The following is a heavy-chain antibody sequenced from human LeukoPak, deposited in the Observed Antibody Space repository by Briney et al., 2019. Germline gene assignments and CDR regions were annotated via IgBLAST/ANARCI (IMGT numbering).Heavy chain of an antibody. Sequence: GGALRLSCAASGFTFSSYSINWVRQAPWKGLEWFSAISSSSSYIWYADSVKGRFTISRDNAKNSLYLQMNSLRAEDTAVYYCARVSGGYHDYWGQGTLVTVSS. D-gene: IGHD3-22*01. CDR2: ISSSSSYI. CDR1: GFTFSSYS. J-gene: IGHJ4*02. CDR3: ARVSGGYHDY. V-gene: IGHV3-21*01.